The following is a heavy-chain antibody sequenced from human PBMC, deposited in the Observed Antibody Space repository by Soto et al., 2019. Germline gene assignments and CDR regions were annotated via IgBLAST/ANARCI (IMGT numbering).Heavy chain of an antibody. J-gene: IGHJ4*02. D-gene: IGHD3-16*02. V-gene: IGHV3-30*18. CDR1: GFDFSSYG. Sequence: QVQLVESGGGVVQPGRSLKLSCAASGFDFSSYGMHWVRQAPGKGLEWVAVTSYDGSNKYYADSVKGRFTISRDNTKSTLYLQMSSLRAEDTAVYYCAKSHPITVISLDYWGQGILVTVSS. CDR2: TSYDGSNK. CDR3: AKSHPITVISLDY.